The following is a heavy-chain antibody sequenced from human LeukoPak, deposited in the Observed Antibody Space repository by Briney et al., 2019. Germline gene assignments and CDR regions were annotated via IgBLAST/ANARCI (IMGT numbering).Heavy chain of an antibody. V-gene: IGHV4-34*01. CDR2: INHSGST. D-gene: IGHD2-2*01. CDR3: ARSIVVVPAAIRFDP. Sequence: SETLSLTCAVYGGSFSGYYWSWIRQPPGKGLEWIGEINHSGSTNYNPSLKSRVTISVDTSKNQFSLKLGSVTAADTAVYYCARSIVVVPAAIRFDPWGQGTLVTVSS. CDR1: GGSFSGYY. J-gene: IGHJ5*02.